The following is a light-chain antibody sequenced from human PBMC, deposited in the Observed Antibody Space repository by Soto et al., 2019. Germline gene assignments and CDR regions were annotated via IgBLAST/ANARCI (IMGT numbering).Light chain of an antibody. CDR2: DVS. J-gene: IGLJ2*01. V-gene: IGLV2-14*03. Sequence: QSALAQPASVSGSPGQSITISCTGTSSDVGGYNYVSWYQQHPGKAPKLIIYDVSDRPSGVSDRFSGSKSGNTASLTISGLHAEDEADYSCSAYTRSSTAVFGGGTKVTVL. CDR3: SAYTRSSTAV. CDR1: SSDVGGYNY.